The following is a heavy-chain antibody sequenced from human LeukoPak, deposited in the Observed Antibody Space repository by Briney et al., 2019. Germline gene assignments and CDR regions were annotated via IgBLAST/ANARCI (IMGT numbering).Heavy chain of an antibody. CDR2: ISAYNGYT. D-gene: IGHD3-3*01. CDR1: GYTFTSYG. J-gene: IGHJ4*02. CDR3: ARESMGHDFWSGYYQERSDY. V-gene: IGHV1-18*01. Sequence: GASVKVSYKASGYTFTSYGISWVRQAPGQGLEWMGWISAYNGYTNFAQKLQGRVTMTTDTSTSTAYMELRSLRSDDTAVYYCARESMGHDFWSGYYQERSDYWGQGTLVTVSS.